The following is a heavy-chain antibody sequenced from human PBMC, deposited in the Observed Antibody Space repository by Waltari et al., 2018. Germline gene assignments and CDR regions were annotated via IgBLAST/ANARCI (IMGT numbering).Heavy chain of an antibody. CDR3: AKGWNFDS. J-gene: IGHJ4*02. V-gene: IGHV3-48*01. CDR1: GFPFSNYI. D-gene: IGHD2-15*01. Sequence: EVQLVESGGGLVQPGGSLRLSCAASGFPFSNYIMYWARQSPGKGLEWVAYITSTSNDIHYPDSVRGRFTVSRDNAKKSLYLRMDSLRAEDTAVYYCAKGWNFDSWGQGTLVTVSS. CDR2: ITSTSNDI.